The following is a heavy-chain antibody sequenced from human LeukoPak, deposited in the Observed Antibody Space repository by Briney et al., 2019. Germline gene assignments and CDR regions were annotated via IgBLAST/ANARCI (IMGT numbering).Heavy chain of an antibody. CDR2: IYYSGST. CDR1: GGSISSYY. Sequence: SETLSLTCTVSGGSISSYYWSWIRQPPGKGLEWIGYIYYSGSTNYNPSLKSRVTISVDTSKNQFSLKLSSVTAADTAVYYCARDSLVGYCSSTSCPQTKHYYYYGMDVWGQGTTVTVSS. J-gene: IGHJ6*02. CDR3: ARDSLVGYCSSTSCPQTKHYYYYGMDV. V-gene: IGHV4-59*01. D-gene: IGHD2-2*01.